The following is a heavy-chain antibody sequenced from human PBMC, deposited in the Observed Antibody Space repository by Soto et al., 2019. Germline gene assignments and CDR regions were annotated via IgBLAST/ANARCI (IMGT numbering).Heavy chain of an antibody. D-gene: IGHD1-1*01. CDR1: GFTFSTYW. Sequence: GGSLRLSCAASGFTFSTYWMHWVRQAPGKGLVWVSRISPDGSSITYADSVKGRFTISRDNAKNTLYLHMISLRAEDTAVYYCARDPPGIGIEYWGQGTLVTVSS. J-gene: IGHJ4*02. V-gene: IGHV3-74*01. CDR3: ARDPPGIGIEY. CDR2: ISPDGSSI.